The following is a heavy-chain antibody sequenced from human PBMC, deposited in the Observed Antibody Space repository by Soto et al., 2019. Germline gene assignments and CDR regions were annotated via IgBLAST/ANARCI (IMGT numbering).Heavy chain of an antibody. J-gene: IGHJ4*02. CDR2: ISSSSSYI. CDR3: ARVFDTYYFDS. D-gene: IGHD3-9*01. Sequence: GGSLRLSCAASGFTFSSYTMNWVRQAPGKGLEWVSSISSSSSYIYYADSVKGRFTISRDNAKKTLYLQMNSLRAEDTAVYYCARVFDTYYFDSWGQGNMVTVSS. CDR1: GFTFSSYT. V-gene: IGHV3-21*01.